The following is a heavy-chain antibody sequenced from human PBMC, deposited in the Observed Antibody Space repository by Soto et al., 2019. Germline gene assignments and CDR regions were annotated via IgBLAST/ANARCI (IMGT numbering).Heavy chain of an antibody. CDR2: ISAYNGNT. Sequence: ASVKVSCKASGYTFTSYGISWVRQAPGQGLEWMGWISAYNGNTNYAQKLQGRVTMTTDTSTSTAYMELRSLRSDDTAVYYCALSGVLTGYYRDYYYYGMDVWGQWTTVTVSS. J-gene: IGHJ6*02. CDR3: ALSGVLTGYYRDYYYYGMDV. V-gene: IGHV1-18*01. CDR1: GYTFTSYG. D-gene: IGHD3-9*01.